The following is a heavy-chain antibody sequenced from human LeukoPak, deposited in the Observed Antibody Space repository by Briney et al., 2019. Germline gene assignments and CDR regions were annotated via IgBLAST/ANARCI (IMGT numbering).Heavy chain of an antibody. CDR1: GGSISSYY. CDR2: IHYSGSS. D-gene: IGHD2-15*01. Sequence: PSETLSLTCTVSGGSISSYYWNWIRQPPGRGLEWIGNIHYSGSSVYNPSLKSRVTMSIDTSRKQFFLKLSSVTAADTAVYYCVLAPNSNWFDFWGQGTLVTVSS. CDR3: VLAPNSNWFDF. V-gene: IGHV4-59*04. J-gene: IGHJ5*01.